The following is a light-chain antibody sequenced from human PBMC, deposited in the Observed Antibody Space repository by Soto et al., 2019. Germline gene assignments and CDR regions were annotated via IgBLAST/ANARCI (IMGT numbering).Light chain of an antibody. Sequence: DIQMTQSPSILSASVGDRVTITFRASQSISSWLAWYQQKPGKAPNLLIHKASHLESGVPSRFSGSGSGTEFTLTISSLQPEDIATYYCQQSYTAPLTFGGGTKVDNK. CDR3: QQSYTAPLT. V-gene: IGKV1-5*03. J-gene: IGKJ4*01. CDR1: QSISSW. CDR2: KAS.